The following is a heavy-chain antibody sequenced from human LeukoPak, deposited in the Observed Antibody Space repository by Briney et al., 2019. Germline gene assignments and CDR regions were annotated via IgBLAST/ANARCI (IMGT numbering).Heavy chain of an antibody. CDR1: GGSINSNNYY. V-gene: IGHV4-39*07. J-gene: IGHJ6*03. CDR2: IYFTGKI. CDR3: ARGRSSMVRGYYYYYMDV. Sequence: SETLSLTCTVSGGSINSNNYYWGWIRQPPGKGLEWIGSIYFTGKIYYNASLKSRVTVSLDTSKNHFSLKLNSVTAADTAVYYCARGRSSMVRGYYYYYMDVWGKGTTVTISS. D-gene: IGHD3-10*01.